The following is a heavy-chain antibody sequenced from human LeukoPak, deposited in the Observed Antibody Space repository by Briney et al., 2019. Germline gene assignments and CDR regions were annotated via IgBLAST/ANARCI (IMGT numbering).Heavy chain of an antibody. J-gene: IGHJ3*02. CDR3: ARAGGITMIVVVIGDAFDI. CDR2: INHSGST. D-gene: IGHD3-22*01. V-gene: IGHV4-34*01. Sequence: SETLSLTCAVYGGSFSGYYWSWIRQPPGKGLEWIGEINHSGSTNYNPSLKSRVTISVDTSKNQFSLKLSSVTAADTAVYYCARAGGITMIVVVIGDAFDIWGQGTMVTVSS. CDR1: GGSFSGYY.